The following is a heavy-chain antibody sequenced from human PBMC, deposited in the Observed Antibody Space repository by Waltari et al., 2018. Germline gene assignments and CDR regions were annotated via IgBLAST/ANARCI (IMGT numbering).Heavy chain of an antibody. CDR3: ATYIGASVGTAAFDV. Sequence: QLQLQESGPGLVKPPETLSLTCSVSGVSITSNRHYWGWIRQPPGKGLEGIGPMSYPGATYSSPSLEGRVTVSSDTSKNQLSLKVVSVTAADTAVYYCATYIGASVGTAAFDVWGQGTMVAVSS. CDR1: GVSITSNRHY. J-gene: IGHJ3*01. D-gene: IGHD1-1*01. CDR2: MSYPGAT. V-gene: IGHV4-39*01.